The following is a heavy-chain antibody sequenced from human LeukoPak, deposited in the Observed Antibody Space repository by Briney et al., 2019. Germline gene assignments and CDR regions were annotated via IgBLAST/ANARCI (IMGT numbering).Heavy chain of an antibody. CDR1: GYTLTELS. J-gene: IGHJ4*02. CDR2: FDPEDGET. V-gene: IGHV1-24*01. D-gene: IGHD6-19*01. Sequence: ASVKVSCKVSGYTLTELSMHWVRQAPGKGLEWMGGFDPEDGETIYAQKFQGRVTMTEDTSTDTAYVELSSLRSEDTAVYYCATTPSIAVAPFDYWGQETLVTVPS. CDR3: ATTPSIAVAPFDY.